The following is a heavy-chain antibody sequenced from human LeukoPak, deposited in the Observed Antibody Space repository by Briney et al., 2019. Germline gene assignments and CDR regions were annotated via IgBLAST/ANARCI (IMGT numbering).Heavy chain of an antibody. CDR1: GYSFTNYW. V-gene: IGHV5-51*01. CDR2: IYPDDSDT. Sequence: PGESLKISCKGSGYSFTNYWIGWVRQMPGKGLEWMGIIYPDDSDTRYSPSFQGQVTISADKSISTAYLQWSRLKASDTAMYYCARCAWGGSDPKGCDYWGQGTLVTVSS. D-gene: IGHD5-12*01. J-gene: IGHJ4*02. CDR3: ARCAWGGSDPKGCDY.